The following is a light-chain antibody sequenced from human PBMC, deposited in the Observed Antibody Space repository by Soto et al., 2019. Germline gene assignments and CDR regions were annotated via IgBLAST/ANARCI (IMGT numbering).Light chain of an antibody. Sequence: EIVLISFLAISSINQGERATLSCRASQSISSYLAWYQQKPGQAPRLLIYDASNRATGIPARFSGSGSGTDFTLTISSLEPEDFALYYCQQRSNWPRGYTFGQGTKVDIK. J-gene: IGKJ2*01. CDR1: QSISSY. CDR3: QQRSNWPRGYT. CDR2: DAS. V-gene: IGKV3-11*01.